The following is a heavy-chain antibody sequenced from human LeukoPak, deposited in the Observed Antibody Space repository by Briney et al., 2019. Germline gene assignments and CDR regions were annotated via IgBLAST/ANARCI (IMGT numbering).Heavy chain of an antibody. Sequence: SVTLSLTCTVSGGSISSSSYYWGWIRQPPGKGLEWIGSIFYSGSAYYSPSLKSRVTISVDTSKNQFSLKLSSVTAADTAVYYCARGIENWNYRDAYYFDYWGQGTLVTVSS. CDR3: ARGIENWNYRDAYYFDY. J-gene: IGHJ4*02. CDR2: IFYSGSA. D-gene: IGHD1-7*01. CDR1: GGSISSSSYY. V-gene: IGHV4-39*07.